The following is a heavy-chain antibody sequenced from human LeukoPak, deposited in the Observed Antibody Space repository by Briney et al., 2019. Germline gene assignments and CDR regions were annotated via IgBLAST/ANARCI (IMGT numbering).Heavy chain of an antibody. J-gene: IGHJ5*02. CDR2: ISGSGVDT. V-gene: IGHV3-23*01. CDR1: GFTFSAYG. D-gene: IGHD3-22*01. CDR3: AKGSSYSSGNNWFDP. Sequence: GGSLRLSCAASGFTFSAYGMAWVRQAPGKGLERISDISGSGVDTYYADSVKGRFTISRDNSLNTLYLQMNSLRASDTAVYYCAKGSSYSSGNNWFDPWGQGTLVTVSS.